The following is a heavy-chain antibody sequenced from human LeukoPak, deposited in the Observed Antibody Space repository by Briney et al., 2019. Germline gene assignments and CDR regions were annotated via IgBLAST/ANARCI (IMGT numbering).Heavy chain of an antibody. Sequence: GGSLRLSCAASGFLFSSHWMTSVRQAPGKGLEWVANINPDGSEVYYVDSAKGRFTISRDNAQNSLYVQMHSLRAEDTAVYYCARDHVAPGLTFDSWGQGALVTVSS. J-gene: IGHJ4*02. CDR1: GFLFSSHW. D-gene: IGHD2-8*02. V-gene: IGHV3-7*01. CDR3: ARDHVAPGLTFDS. CDR2: INPDGSEV.